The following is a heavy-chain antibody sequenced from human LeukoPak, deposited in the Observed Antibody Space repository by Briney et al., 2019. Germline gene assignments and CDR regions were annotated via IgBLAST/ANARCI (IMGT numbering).Heavy chain of an antibody. CDR1: GYTFTGYY. V-gene: IGHV1-2*06. Sequence: ASVKVSCKAPGYTFTGYYMHWVRQAPGQGLEWMGRINPNSGGTIYAQKFQGRVTMTRDTSISTAYMELSRLRSDDTAVYYCARAPYYYDSSGLSYWGQGTLVTVSS. CDR2: INPNSGGT. CDR3: ARAPYYYDSSGLSY. J-gene: IGHJ4*02. D-gene: IGHD3-22*01.